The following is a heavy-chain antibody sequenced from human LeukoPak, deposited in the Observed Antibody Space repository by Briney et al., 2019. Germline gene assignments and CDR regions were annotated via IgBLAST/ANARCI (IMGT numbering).Heavy chain of an antibody. CDR2: IGSSSTYI. V-gene: IGHV3-21*01. CDR1: GFTFSNYS. CDR3: ASRGYGYYYFDN. D-gene: IGHD5-18*01. J-gene: IGHJ4*02. Sequence: PGGSRTLSWAASGFTFSNYSMNWVRPPPGKGLEWVSSIGSSSTYISYADSVKGRFTISRDNAKNSLYLQMNSLRAEDTAVYYCASRGYGYYYFDNWGQGTLVTVSS.